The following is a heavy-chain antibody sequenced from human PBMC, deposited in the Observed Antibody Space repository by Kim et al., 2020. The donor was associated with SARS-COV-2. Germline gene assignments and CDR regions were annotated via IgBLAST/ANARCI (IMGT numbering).Heavy chain of an antibody. J-gene: IGHJ3*02. Sequence: KSRVTISVDTSKNQFSLKLSSVTAADTAVYYCAKQELRYFDWLSPGAFDIWGQGTMVTVSS. D-gene: IGHD3-9*01. V-gene: IGHV4-39*01. CDR3: AKQELRYFDWLSPGAFDI.